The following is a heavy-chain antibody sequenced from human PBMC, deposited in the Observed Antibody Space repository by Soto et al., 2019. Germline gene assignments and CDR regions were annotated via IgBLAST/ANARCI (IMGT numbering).Heavy chain of an antibody. CDR2: ISWNSGSI. D-gene: IGHD4-17*01. J-gene: IGHJ4*02. CDR1: GFTFDDYA. V-gene: IGHV3-9*01. CDR3: AKDIGGYYGAYPGGFDY. Sequence: EVQLVESGGGLVQPGRSLRLSCAASGFTFDDYAMHWVRQAPGKGLEWVSGISWNSGSIGYADSVKGRFTISRDNAKNSLYLQMNSLRAEDTALYYCAKDIGGYYGAYPGGFDYWGQGTLVTVSS.